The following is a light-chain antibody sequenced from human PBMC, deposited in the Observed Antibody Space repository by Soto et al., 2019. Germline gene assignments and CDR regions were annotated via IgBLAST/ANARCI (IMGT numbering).Light chain of an antibody. V-gene: IGKV1-9*01. CDR2: AAS. CDR1: QVISIY. Sequence: IHLTHAPSSLSASVGYRVTITCRSSQVISIYLALYQQKPGKAPKLLIYAASTLQSWVPSRFSGSGSGTDFTLTISSLQPEDFATYYCQQLNSYPTFGQGTRLEI. J-gene: IGKJ5*01. CDR3: QQLNSYPT.